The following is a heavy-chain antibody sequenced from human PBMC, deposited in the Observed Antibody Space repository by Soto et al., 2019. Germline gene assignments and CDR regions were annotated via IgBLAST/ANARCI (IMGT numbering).Heavy chain of an antibody. CDR3: ATGSSGRGWPNYYYYGMDV. CDR2: INPNSGGT. Sequence: GASVKVSCKASGYTFTGYYMHWVRQAPGQGLEWMGWINPNSGGTNYAQKFQGWVTMTRDTSISTAYMELSRLRSDDTAVYYCATGSSGRGWPNYYYYGMDVWGQGTTVTVSS. CDR1: GYTFTGYY. V-gene: IGHV1-2*04. D-gene: IGHD6-19*01. J-gene: IGHJ6*02.